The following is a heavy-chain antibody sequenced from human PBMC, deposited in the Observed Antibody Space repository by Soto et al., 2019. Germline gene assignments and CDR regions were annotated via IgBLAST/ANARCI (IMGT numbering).Heavy chain of an antibody. D-gene: IGHD6-13*01. CDR2: INHSGST. V-gene: IGHV4-34*01. CDR3: ARGGIAHTLSLARDWYFDY. J-gene: IGHJ4*02. CDR1: GGSFSGYY. Sequence: QVQLQQWGAGLLKPSETLSLTCAVYGGSFSGYYWSWIRQPPGKGLEWIGEINHSGSTNYNPSLKSRVTRSVDTSKNQFSLKLSSVTAADTAVYYCARGGIAHTLSLARDWYFDYWGQGTLVTVSS.